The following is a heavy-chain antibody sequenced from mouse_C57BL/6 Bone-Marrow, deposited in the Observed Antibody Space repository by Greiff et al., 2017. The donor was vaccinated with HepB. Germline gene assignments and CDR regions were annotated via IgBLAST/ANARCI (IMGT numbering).Heavy chain of an antibody. D-gene: IGHD2-4*01. V-gene: IGHV1-62-2*01. CDR2: FYPGSGSI. CDR3: ARHEISGLRLAY. CDR1: GYTFTEYT. Sequence: VQVVESGAELVKPGASVKLSCKASGYTFTEYTIHWVKQRSGQGLEWIGWFYPGSGSIKYNEKFKDKATLTADKSTSTVYMELSRLTSEDSAVYFCARHEISGLRLAYWGQGTLVTVSA. J-gene: IGHJ3*01.